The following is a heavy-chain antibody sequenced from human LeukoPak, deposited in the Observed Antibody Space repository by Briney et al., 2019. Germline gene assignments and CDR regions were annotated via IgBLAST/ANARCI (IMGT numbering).Heavy chain of an antibody. J-gene: IGHJ4*02. D-gene: IGHD4-17*01. Sequence: GGSLRLSCAASGFTFSSYAMSWVRQAPGKGLEWVSAISGSGGSTYYADSVKGRFTISRDSSKNTLYLQMNSPRAEDTAVYYCAKDLFAVTTATDYWGQGTLVTVSS. CDR1: GFTFSSYA. CDR2: ISGSGGST. V-gene: IGHV3-23*01. CDR3: AKDLFAVTTATDY.